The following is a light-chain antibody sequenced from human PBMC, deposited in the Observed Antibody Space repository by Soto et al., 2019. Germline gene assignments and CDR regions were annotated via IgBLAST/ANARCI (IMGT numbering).Light chain of an antibody. Sequence: EIVLTQSPGTLSLSPGERATLSCRASQNIDRSYLAWYQQKPGQPPRPLIYVTSTRATGIPDRFSGSGSGTDFTLTISRLEPEDFAVYYCQQYGGSPLTFGGGTKVEL. CDR3: QQYGGSPLT. CDR1: QNIDRSY. CDR2: VTS. J-gene: IGKJ4*01. V-gene: IGKV3-20*01.